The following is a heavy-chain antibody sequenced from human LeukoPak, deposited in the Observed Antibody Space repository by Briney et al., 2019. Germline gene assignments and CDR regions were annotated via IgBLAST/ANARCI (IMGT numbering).Heavy chain of an antibody. CDR3: AKDRISYGSGRSPLDY. CDR2: ISGSGGST. V-gene: IGHV3-23*01. J-gene: IGHJ4*02. CDR1: GFTFSSYA. D-gene: IGHD3-10*01. Sequence: GGSLRLSCAASGFTFSSYAMSWVRQAPGKGLEWVSAISGSGGSTYYADSVKGRFTISRDNSKNTLYLQMNSLRAEDTAVYYCAKDRISYGSGRSPLDYWDQGTLVTVSS.